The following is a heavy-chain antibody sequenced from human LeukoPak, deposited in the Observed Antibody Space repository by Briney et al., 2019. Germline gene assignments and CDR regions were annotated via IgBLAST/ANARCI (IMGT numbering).Heavy chain of an antibody. J-gene: IGHJ4*02. CDR2: INWNGGST. Sequence: CPGGSLRLSCAASGFTFSSYAMSWVRQAPGKGLEWVSGINWNGGSTGYADSVKGRFTISRDNAKNSLYLQMNSLRAEDTALYYCARDPWYDSSGYYFDYWGQGTLVTVSS. V-gene: IGHV3-20*04. CDR3: ARDPWYDSSGYYFDY. D-gene: IGHD3-22*01. CDR1: GFTFSSYA.